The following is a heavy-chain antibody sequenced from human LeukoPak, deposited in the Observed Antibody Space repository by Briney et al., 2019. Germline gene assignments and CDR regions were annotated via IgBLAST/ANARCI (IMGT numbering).Heavy chain of an antibody. Sequence: ASVKVPCKASGYTFTSYDINWVRQATGQGLEWMGWMNPNSGNTGYAQKFQGRVTITRNTSISTAYMELSSLRSEDTAVYYCARGTRYSSSWYIPQDYYYYYMDVWGKGTTVTVSS. D-gene: IGHD6-13*01. CDR3: ARGTRYSSSWYIPQDYYYYYMDV. J-gene: IGHJ6*03. V-gene: IGHV1-8*03. CDR2: MNPNSGNT. CDR1: GYTFTSYD.